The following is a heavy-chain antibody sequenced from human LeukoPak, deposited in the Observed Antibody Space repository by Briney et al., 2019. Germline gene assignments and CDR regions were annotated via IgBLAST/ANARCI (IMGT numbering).Heavy chain of an antibody. V-gene: IGHV3-23*01. CDR2: ISGDGRSP. CDR1: GFTVSSNY. Sequence: GGSLRLSCAASGFTVSSNYMSWVRQAPGKGLECVSAISGDGRSPYYADSVKGRFTISRDDSRNTVYLQMNSLRVEDSAVYYCARDPGAFPYFFDYWGQGTLVTVSS. CDR3: ARDPGAFPYFFDY. D-gene: IGHD4/OR15-4a*01. J-gene: IGHJ4*02.